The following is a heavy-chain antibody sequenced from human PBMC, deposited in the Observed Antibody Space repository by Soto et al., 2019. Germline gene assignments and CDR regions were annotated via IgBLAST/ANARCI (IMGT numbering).Heavy chain of an antibody. J-gene: IGHJ4*02. Sequence: GGSLRLSCAASGLRFSSYWMTWVRQAPGKGLEWVANIKQDGSEKYYVDSVKGRFTISRDNAKNSLYLQMNSLRAEETAVYYCVSGADYWGQGTLVTVSS. V-gene: IGHV3-7*05. CDR1: GLRFSSYW. CDR3: VSGADY. CDR2: IKQDGSEK.